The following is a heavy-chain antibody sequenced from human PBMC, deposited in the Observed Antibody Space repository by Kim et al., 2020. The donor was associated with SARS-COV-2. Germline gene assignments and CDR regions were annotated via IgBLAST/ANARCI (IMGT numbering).Heavy chain of an antibody. CDR1: GGSISSSSYY. CDR3: ARLWYYDILTGYYGDMDV. D-gene: IGHD3-9*01. Sequence: SETLSLTCTVSGGSISSSSYYWGWIRQPPGKGLEWIGSIYYSGSTYYNPSLKSRVTISVDTSKNQFSLKLSSVTAADTAVYYCARLWYYDILTGYYGDMDVWGQGTTVTVSS. V-gene: IGHV4-39*01. CDR2: IYYSGST. J-gene: IGHJ6*02.